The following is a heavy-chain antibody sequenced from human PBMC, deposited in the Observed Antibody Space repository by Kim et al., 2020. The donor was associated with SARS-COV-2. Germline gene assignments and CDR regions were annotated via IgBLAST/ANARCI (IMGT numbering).Heavy chain of an antibody. CDR3: AKDLGSAMIPLGAFDI. J-gene: IGHJ3*02. Sequence: GGSLRLSCAASGFTFDDYAMHWVRQAPGKGLEWVSLISWDGGSTYYADSVKGRFTISRDNSKNSLYLQMNSLRAEDTALYYCAKDLGSAMIPLGAFDIWGQGTMVTVSS. D-gene: IGHD2-2*01. V-gene: IGHV3-43D*03. CDR2: ISWDGGST. CDR1: GFTFDDYA.